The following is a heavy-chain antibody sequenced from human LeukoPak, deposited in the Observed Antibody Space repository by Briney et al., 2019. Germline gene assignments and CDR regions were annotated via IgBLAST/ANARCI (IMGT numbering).Heavy chain of an antibody. V-gene: IGHV4-59*01. CDR3: AGGGQWLVQGY. CDR2: ISYSGST. CDR1: GGSISSYY. D-gene: IGHD6-19*01. J-gene: IGHJ4*02. Sequence: SETLSLTCSVSGGSISSYYWSWIRQPPGKGLEWIGYISYSGSTNYNPPLKSRVTISLDTSKNQFSLKLSSVTAADTAVYYCAGGGQWLVQGYWGQGTLVTVSS.